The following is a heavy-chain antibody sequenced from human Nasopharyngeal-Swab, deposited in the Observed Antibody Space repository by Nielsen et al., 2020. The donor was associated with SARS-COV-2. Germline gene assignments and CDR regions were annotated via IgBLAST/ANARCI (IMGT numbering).Heavy chain of an antibody. CDR3: ARKFYYYYYYMDV. CDR2: INHSGST. Sequence: GSLRLSCAVYGGSFSGYYWSWIRQPPGKGLEWIGEINHSGSTNYNPSLKSRVTISVDTSKNQFSLKLSSVTAADTAVYYCARKFYYYYYYMDVWSKGTAVTVSS. V-gene: IGHV4-34*01. J-gene: IGHJ6*03. CDR1: GGSFSGYY.